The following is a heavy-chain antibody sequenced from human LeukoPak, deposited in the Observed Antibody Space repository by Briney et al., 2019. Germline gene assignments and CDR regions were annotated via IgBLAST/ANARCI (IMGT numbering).Heavy chain of an antibody. D-gene: IGHD2-15*01. CDR1: GDSVSSNSAA. V-gene: IGHV6-1*01. CDR3: ARSVCSGGSCYVDAFDI. J-gene: IGHJ3*02. Sequence: KPSQTLSLTCAISGDSVSSNSAAWNWIRQSPSRGLEWLGRTYYRSKWYNDYAVSVKSRITINPDTSKNQFSLQLNSVTPEDTAVYHCARSVCSGGSCYVDAFDIWGQGTTVTVSS. CDR2: TYYRSKWYN.